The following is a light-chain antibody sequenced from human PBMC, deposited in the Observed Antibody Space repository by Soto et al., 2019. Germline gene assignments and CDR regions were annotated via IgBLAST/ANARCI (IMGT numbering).Light chain of an antibody. J-gene: IGKJ5*01. V-gene: IGKV1-33*01. CDR1: QAISNY. CDR2: DAS. CDR3: QQYDTLSIT. Sequence: DIQMTQSPSSLSASVGDSVTITCQASQAISNYLNWYQQKPGKAPKLLIYDASNLETGVPSRFSGSGSGTDFTFTISSLQPEDIATYYCQQYDTLSITFGQGTRLEI.